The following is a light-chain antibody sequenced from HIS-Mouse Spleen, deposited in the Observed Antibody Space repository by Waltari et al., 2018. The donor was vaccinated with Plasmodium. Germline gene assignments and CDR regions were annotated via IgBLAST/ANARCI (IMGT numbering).Light chain of an antibody. CDR1: QSVSSSY. CDR3: QQYGSSPYT. J-gene: IGKJ2*01. CDR2: GAS. V-gene: IGKV3-20*01. Sequence: EIVLTQSPGTLSLSPGERATLSCRASQSVSSSYLAWYQQKPGQAPRRLIYGASSRATGIPDRCSGSGAGTDFTRTISRLEPEDVAVYYGQQYGSSPYTFGQGTKLEIK.